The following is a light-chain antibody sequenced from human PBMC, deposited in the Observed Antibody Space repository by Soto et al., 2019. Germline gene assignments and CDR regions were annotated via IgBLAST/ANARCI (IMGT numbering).Light chain of an antibody. CDR3: QTWGTGIHVV. V-gene: IGLV4-69*01. CDR2: LNSDGSY. CDR1: SGHSSYA. Sequence: QPVLTQSPSASASLGASVKLTCTLSSGHSSYAIAWHQQQPEKGPRYLMKLNSDGSYSKGDVIPNRFSGSSSGAERYLTISSLQSEDEADYYCQTWGTGIHVVFGGGTKLTVL. J-gene: IGLJ2*01.